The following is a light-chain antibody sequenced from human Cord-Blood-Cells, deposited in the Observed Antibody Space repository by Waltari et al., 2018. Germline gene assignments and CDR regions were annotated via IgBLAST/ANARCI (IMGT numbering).Light chain of an antibody. CDR2: DAS. Sequence: DIQMTQSPSTLSAYVGDRVTITCRASQSISSWLAWYQQIPGKAPKLLIYDASSLESGVPSRFSGSGSSTEFTLTISSLQPDDFATDYCQQYNSYPYTFGQGTKLEIK. CDR1: QSISSW. J-gene: IGKJ2*01. CDR3: QQYNSYPYT. V-gene: IGKV1-5*01.